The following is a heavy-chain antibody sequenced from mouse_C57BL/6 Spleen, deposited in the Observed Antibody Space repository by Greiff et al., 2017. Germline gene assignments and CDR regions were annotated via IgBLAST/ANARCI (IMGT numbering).Heavy chain of an antibody. J-gene: IGHJ1*03. D-gene: IGHD1-1*01. Sequence: QVQLQQPGAELVRPGSSVKLSCKASGYTFTSYWLDWVKQRPGQGLEWIGNIYPSDSETPYNQKFKDKATLPVDKSSSTAYMQLSSLTSDDSAVYYCARIVLRYWYFDVWGTGTTVTVSS. CDR3: ARIVLRYWYFDV. CDR2: IYPSDSET. CDR1: GYTFTSYW. V-gene: IGHV1-61*01.